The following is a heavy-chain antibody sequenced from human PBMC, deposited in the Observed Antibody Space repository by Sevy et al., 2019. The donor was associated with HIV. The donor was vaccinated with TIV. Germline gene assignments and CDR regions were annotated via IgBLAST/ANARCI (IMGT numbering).Heavy chain of an antibody. CDR2: ISGSGGST. V-gene: IGHV3-23*01. CDR3: AKDIRYYYDSSGYSGYFDY. Sequence: GGSLRLSCAASGFTFSSYAMSWVRQAPGKGLEWVSAISGSGGSTYYADSVKGRFTISRDNSKNTLYLQMNSLRAEDMAVYYCAKDIRYYYDSSGYSGYFDYWGQGTLVTVSS. D-gene: IGHD3-22*01. CDR1: GFTFSSYA. J-gene: IGHJ4*02.